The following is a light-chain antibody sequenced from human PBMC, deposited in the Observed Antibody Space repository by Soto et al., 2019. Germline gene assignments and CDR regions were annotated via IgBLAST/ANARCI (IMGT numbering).Light chain of an antibody. CDR3: QQYHIYSGT. J-gene: IGKJ1*01. CDR1: QTIDSW. CDR2: KAS. Sequence: DIQMTQSPSTLSGSVGDRVSITCRASQTIDSWLAWYQRRPGKPPNLLIYKASTLASGVPSRFSGSGSGTEFTLTINSLQPDDFATYYCQQYHIYSGTFGQGTKVDI. V-gene: IGKV1-5*03.